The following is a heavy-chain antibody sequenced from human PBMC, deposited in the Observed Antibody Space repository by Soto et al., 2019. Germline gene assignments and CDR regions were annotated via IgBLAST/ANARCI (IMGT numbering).Heavy chain of an antibody. Sequence: EAQLVESGGGWVKPGGSLRLSRAASGFTFSKVWLTWVRQAPGKGLEWVVRIKSETDGGTTDYAGAVKGRFTISMDVSKNTLNLQMNIMQTEDTAIYYSTAGGDALAQGVIVGYFDYWGQGTLVTVSS. D-gene: IGHD3-10*01. V-gene: IGHV3-15*01. J-gene: IGHJ4*02. CDR3: TAGGDALAQGVIVGYFDY. CDR2: IKSETDGGTT. CDR1: GFTFSKVW.